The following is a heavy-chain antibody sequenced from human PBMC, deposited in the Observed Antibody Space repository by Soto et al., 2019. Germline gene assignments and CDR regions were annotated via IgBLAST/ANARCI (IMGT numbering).Heavy chain of an antibody. CDR3: ARKAGGGNYYFLDF. CDR1: GDSLSSYA. Sequence: QVQVVQSGAEVKKPGSSVEVSCKVSGDSLSSYAISWVRQAPGQGLGWMGGIIPILTTAYNAQKFQDRVTITADESTSTPFREVSSLTSEDTAVYYCARKAGGGNYYFLDFWLQGTLVTVSS. D-gene: IGHD2-15*01. V-gene: IGHV1-69*01. CDR2: IIPILTTA. J-gene: IGHJ4*02.